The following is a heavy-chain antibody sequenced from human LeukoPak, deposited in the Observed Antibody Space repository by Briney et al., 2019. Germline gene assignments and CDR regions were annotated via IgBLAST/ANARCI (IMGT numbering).Heavy chain of an antibody. D-gene: IGHD3-10*01. V-gene: IGHV1-8*01. CDR3: ARDGGTHRLLWFGELSQPSFNWFDP. Sequence: ASVKVSCKASGYTFTSYDINWVRQATGRGLEWMGWMNPNTGNAGYAQKFQGRVTMTSITSMSTAYMELSSLISDDTAVYYCARDGGTHRLLWFGELSQPSFNWFDPWGQGTLVTVSS. J-gene: IGHJ5*02. CDR2: MNPNTGNA. CDR1: GYTFTSYD.